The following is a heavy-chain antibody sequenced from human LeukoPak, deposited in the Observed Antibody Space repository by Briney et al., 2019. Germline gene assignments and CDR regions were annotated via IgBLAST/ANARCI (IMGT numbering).Heavy chain of an antibody. CDR2: IDWSGEAT. CDR1: GLTTADYG. CDR3: ARDLSATWYSLGY. Sequence: WGSLRLSCAASGLTTADYGMSWVRQAPGKGLEWVSGIDWSGEATQYADSVEGRFTISRDNAANALYLQMNSLTAEDTALYYCARDLSATWYSLGYWGRGTLVTVSS. V-gene: IGHV3-20*04. D-gene: IGHD2-21*02. J-gene: IGHJ4*02.